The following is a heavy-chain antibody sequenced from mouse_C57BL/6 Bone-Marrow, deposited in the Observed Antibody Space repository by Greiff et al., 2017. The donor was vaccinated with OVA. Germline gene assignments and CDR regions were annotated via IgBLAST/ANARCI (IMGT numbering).Heavy chain of an antibody. V-gene: IGHV1-81*01. CDR3: ARDLPYGYGDG. Sequence: QVQLQQSGAELARPGASVKLSCKASGYTFTSYGISWVKQRTGQGLEWIGEIYPRSGNTYYNEKFKGKATLTADKSSSTAYMELRSLTSEDSAVYYCARDLPYGYGDGWGTGTTVTVSA. CDR1: GYTFTSYG. D-gene: IGHD5-1*01. CDR2: IYPRSGNT. J-gene: IGHJ1*03.